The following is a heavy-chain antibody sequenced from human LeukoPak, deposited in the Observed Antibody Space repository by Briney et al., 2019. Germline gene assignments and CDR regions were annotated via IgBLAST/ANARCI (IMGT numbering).Heavy chain of an antibody. CDR1: GSTFNTYA. D-gene: IGHD3-10*01. Sequence: GGSLRLSCVASGSTFNTYAMSWVRQAPGKGLEWVSAIVSGGNTYYADSVKGRFTISRDNSKNTVYLEMNGLRVEDTAIYYCAKETGDNDAFDIWGQGTMVTVSS. V-gene: IGHV3-23*01. CDR2: IVSGGNT. J-gene: IGHJ3*02. CDR3: AKETGDNDAFDI.